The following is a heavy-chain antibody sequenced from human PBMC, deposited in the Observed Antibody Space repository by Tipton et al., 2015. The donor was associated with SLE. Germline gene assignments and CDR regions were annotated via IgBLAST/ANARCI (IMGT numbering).Heavy chain of an antibody. CDR1: GGSFSGHY. Sequence: TLSLTCAVYGGSFSGHYWSWIRQPPGKGLEWIGEINHSGSTNYNPSLKSRVTISVDTSKNQFSLKLSSVTAADTAVYYCARGGGGIVVVPAALGYMDVWGKGTTVTVSS. CDR2: INHSGST. CDR3: ARGGGGIVVVPAALGYMDV. V-gene: IGHV4-34*01. D-gene: IGHD2-2*01. J-gene: IGHJ6*03.